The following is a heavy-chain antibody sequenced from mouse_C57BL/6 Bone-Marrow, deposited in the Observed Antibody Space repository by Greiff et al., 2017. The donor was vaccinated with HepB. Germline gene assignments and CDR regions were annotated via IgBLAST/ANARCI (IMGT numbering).Heavy chain of an antibody. J-gene: IGHJ3*01. D-gene: IGHD1-1*02. CDR3: AREGSWSWFAY. Sequence: VQLQQSGPSLVQPSQSLSITCTVSGFSLTSYGVHWVRQSPGKGLEWLGVIWSGGSTDYNAAFISRLSISKDNSKSQVFFKMNSLQADDTAIYYCAREGSWSWFAYWGQGTLVTVSA. V-gene: IGHV2-2*01. CDR2: IWSGGST. CDR1: GFSLTSYG.